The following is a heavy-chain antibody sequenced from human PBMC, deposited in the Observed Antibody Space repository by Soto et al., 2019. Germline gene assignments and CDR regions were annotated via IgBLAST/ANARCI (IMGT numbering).Heavy chain of an antibody. CDR2: INPNGGAT. CDR3: ARESGGATATLDYYCFYMDV. D-gene: IGHD5-12*01. V-gene: IGHV1-2*02. Sequence: VQLAQSGAEVKKPGASVKVSCKTSGDSFNDYYIHWVRQAPGQGLEWMGWINPNGGATKYAQKFRGRVTVTRDTSIRTVYMELSSLRSDDTAVYYCARESGGATATLDYYCFYMDVWGKGTTVTVSS. CDR1: GDSFNDYY. J-gene: IGHJ6*03.